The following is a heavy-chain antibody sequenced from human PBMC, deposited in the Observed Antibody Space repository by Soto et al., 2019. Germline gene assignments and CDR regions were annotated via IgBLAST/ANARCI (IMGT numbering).Heavy chain of an antibody. J-gene: IGHJ4*02. CDR3: VRDLDGSGSYYTDY. CDR1: GYTFIIYG. V-gene: IGHV1-18*01. Sequence: ASVKVSFKGSGYTFIIYGINWLRQSPGQGLEWMGWTRPNNGNTKYAQNLQGRVTMTTDTSTSTAYMELRSLRPDDTAVYYCVRDLDGSGSYYTDYWGQGTLVTVSS. CDR2: TRPNNGNT. D-gene: IGHD3-10*01.